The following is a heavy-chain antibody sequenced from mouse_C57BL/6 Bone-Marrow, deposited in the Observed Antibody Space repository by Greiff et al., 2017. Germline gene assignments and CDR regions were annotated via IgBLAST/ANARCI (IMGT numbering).Heavy chain of an antibody. CDR1: CYAFSSSW. D-gene: IGHD4-1*01. CDR2: IYPGDGDT. J-gene: IGHJ3*01. Sequence: QVQLQQSGPELVKPGASVKISCKASCYAFSSSWMNWVKQRPGKGLEWIGRIYPGDGDTNYNGKFKGKATLTADKSSSTAYMQLSSLTSEDSAVYFCARDLTGRFAYWGQVTLVTVAA. CDR3: ARDLTGRFAY. V-gene: IGHV1-82*01.